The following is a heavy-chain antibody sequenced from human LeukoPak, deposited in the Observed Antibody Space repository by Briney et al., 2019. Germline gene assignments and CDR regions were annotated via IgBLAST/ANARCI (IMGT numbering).Heavy chain of an antibody. D-gene: IGHD6-6*01. CDR3: ARDLGIAARSYYGMDV. V-gene: IGHV4-59*01. Sequence: PSETLSLTCAVYGGSFSGYYWSWIRQPPGKGLEWIGYIYYSGSTNYNPSLKSRVTISVDTSKNQFSLKLSSVTAADTAVYYCARDLGIAARSYYGMDVWGQGTTVTVSS. CDR1: GGSFSGYY. J-gene: IGHJ6*02. CDR2: IYYSGST.